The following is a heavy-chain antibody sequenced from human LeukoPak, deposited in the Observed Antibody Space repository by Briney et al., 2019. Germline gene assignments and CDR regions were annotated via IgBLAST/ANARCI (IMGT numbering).Heavy chain of an antibody. Sequence: PGRSLRLSCAASGFTFSSYGMHWVRQAPGKGLEWVAVIWYDGSNKYYADSVKGRFTISRDNSKNSLYLQMNSLRAEDTAVYYCARSGFIKRNAFDIWGQGTMVTVSS. V-gene: IGHV3-33*01. D-gene: IGHD3-16*02. J-gene: IGHJ3*02. CDR3: ARSGFIKRNAFDI. CDR1: GFTFSSYG. CDR2: IWYDGSNK.